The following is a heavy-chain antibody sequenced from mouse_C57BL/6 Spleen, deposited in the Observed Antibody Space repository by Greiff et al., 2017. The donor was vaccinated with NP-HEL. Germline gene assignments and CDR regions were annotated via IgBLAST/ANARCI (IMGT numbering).Heavy chain of an antibody. CDR3: ARQGYGNYDWFAD. V-gene: IGHV2-6-1*01. CDR2: IWSDGST. CDR1: GFSLTSYG. D-gene: IGHD2-1*01. J-gene: IGHJ3*01. Sequence: VKLVESGPGLVAPSQSLSITCTVSGFSLTSYGVHWVRQPPGKGLEWLVVIWSDGSTTSNSALKSSLSISKDTSKSQVFLKMNSLQTDDTAMYYGARQGYGNYDWFADWGQGTLVTVSA.